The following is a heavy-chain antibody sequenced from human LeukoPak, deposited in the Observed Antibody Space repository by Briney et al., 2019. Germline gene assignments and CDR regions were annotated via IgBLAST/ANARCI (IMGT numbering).Heavy chain of an antibody. CDR3: ARLDYAGNPFDN. V-gene: IGHV5-51*01. CDR2: IYPGDSDT. CDR1: GYSFISYW. D-gene: IGHD4-23*01. Sequence: PGESLKISCKVSGYSFISYWIGWVRQMPDKGLESLGMIYPGDSDTRYSPSFQGLVTLSVDKSTTTAYLQWSSLKASDTAIYYCARLDYAGNPFDNWGPGTLVTVSS. J-gene: IGHJ4*02.